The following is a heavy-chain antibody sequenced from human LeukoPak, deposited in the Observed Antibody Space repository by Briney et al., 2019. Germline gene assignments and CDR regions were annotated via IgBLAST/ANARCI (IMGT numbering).Heavy chain of an antibody. CDR2: ISGSGGST. Sequence: GGSLRLSCAASGFTFSSYGMSWVRQAPGKGLEWVSAISGSGGSTYYADSVKGRFTISRDNSKNTLYLQMNSLRAEDTAVYYCAKDHDYGDLYYFDYWGQGTLVTVSS. CDR1: GFTFSSYG. J-gene: IGHJ4*02. CDR3: AKDHDYGDLYYFDY. V-gene: IGHV3-23*01. D-gene: IGHD4-17*01.